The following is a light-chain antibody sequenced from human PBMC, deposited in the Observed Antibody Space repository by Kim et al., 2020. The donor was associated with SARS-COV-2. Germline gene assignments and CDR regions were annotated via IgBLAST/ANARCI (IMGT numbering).Light chain of an antibody. J-gene: IGKJ1*01. CDR2: GAS. CDR1: QTVDSDY. Sequence: EIVLTQSPGTLSLSPGERATPSCRASQTVDSDYLGWYQKKPGQAPRLLIYGASSRATGIPERFSGSGSGTDFTLTINRLEPEDFAVYYCQQYGSSRTFGQGTKVDIK. CDR3: QQYGSSRT. V-gene: IGKV3-20*01.